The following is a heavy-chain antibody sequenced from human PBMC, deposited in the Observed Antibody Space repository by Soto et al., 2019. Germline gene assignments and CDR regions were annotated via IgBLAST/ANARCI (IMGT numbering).Heavy chain of an antibody. CDR1: GFSLSTSGVG. V-gene: IGHV2-5*01. CDR2: IYWNDDK. J-gene: IGHJ6*02. CDR3: AHRLLGVADLSYYYYGMDV. Sequence: SGPTLVNPTQTLTLTCTFSGFSLSTSGVGVGWIRQPPGKALEWLALIYWNDDKRYSPSLKSRLTITKDTSKTQVVLTMTNMDPADTATYYCAHRLLGVADLSYYYYGMDVWGRGTPVTVYS. D-gene: IGHD2-15*01.